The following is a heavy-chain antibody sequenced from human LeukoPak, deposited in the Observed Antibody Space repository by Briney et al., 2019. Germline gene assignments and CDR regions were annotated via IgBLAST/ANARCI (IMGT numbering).Heavy chain of an antibody. J-gene: IGHJ1*01. CDR2: INHSGST. Sequence: ETLSLTCAVYGGSFSGYYWSWIRQPPGKGLEWIGEINHSGSTNYNPSLKSRVTISVDTSKNQFSLKLSSVTAADTAVYYCARPTTVTTHYFQHWGQGTLVTVSS. D-gene: IGHD4-17*01. CDR3: ARPTTVTTHYFQH. CDR1: GGSFSGYY. V-gene: IGHV4-34*01.